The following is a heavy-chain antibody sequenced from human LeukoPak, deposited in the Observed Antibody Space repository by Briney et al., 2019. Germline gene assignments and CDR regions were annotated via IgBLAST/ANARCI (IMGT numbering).Heavy chain of an antibody. CDR1: GYTFTDYY. CDR3: ARDRIQLWLPNHFDY. D-gene: IGHD5-18*01. V-gene: IGHV1-2*02. Sequence: ASVKVSCKAAGYTFTDYYIHWVRQAHGQGLEWVGWINPTSGGTTYAQRFQGRVTVTRDTSISTAYMELTRLRSDDTAVYYCARDRIQLWLPNHFDYRGQGTVVTVSS. CDR2: INPTSGGT. J-gene: IGHJ4*02.